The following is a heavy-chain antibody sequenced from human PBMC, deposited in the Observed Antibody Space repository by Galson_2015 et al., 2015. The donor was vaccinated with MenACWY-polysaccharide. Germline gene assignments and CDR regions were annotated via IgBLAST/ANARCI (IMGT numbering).Heavy chain of an antibody. CDR2: IHTSGNT. J-gene: IGHJ5*02. CDR1: GGSINNAY. V-gene: IGHV4-4*07. Sequence: ETLSLTCTVSGGSINNAYWSWIRQPAGKGLEWIGRIHTSGNTNYNPSLNGRVAMSVDTSRNQFSLNLNSVTAADTAIYYCARDLIVAPYNWYNPWGQGTLVTVSS. CDR3: ARDLIVAPYNWYNP. D-gene: IGHD5-12*01.